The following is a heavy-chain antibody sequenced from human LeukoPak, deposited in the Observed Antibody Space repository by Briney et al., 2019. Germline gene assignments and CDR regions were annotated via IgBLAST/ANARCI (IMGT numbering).Heavy chain of an antibody. D-gene: IGHD3-22*01. CDR2: ISYDGSNK. CDR3: ARDRASYYYDSSGYQGPHFDY. V-gene: IGHV3-30-3*01. J-gene: IGHJ4*02. Sequence: PGRSLRLSCAASGFTFSSYAMHWVRQAPGKGLEWVAVISYDGSNKYYADSVKGRFTISRDNSKNTLYLQMNSLRAEDTAVYYCARDRASYYYDSSGYQGPHFDYWGQGTLVTVSS. CDR1: GFTFSSYA.